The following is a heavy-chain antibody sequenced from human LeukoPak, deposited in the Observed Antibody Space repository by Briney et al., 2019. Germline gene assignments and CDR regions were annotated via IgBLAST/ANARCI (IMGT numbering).Heavy chain of an antibody. CDR2: ISYDGSDK. Sequence: GGSLRLSCAASRFTFSSYGMHWVRQAPGKGLEWAAVISYDGSDKYYADSVKGRFTISRDNSKNTLYLQMNSLRAEDTAVYYCARGLYYDILTGYLDYFDYWGQGTLVTVSS. CDR1: RFTFSSYG. CDR3: ARGLYYDILTGYLDYFDY. V-gene: IGHV3-30*12. J-gene: IGHJ4*02. D-gene: IGHD3-9*01.